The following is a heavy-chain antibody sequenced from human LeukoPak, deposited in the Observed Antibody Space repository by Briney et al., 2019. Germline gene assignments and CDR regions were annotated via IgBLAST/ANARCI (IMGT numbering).Heavy chain of an antibody. CDR2: INPSGGAP. Sequence: ASVKVSCKASGYTFTSYYIHWVRQAPRQGLEWMGMINPSGGAPSFAQKFQDRVTMTTDTSTSTAYMEVSSLRSEDTAVYYCARKVYASNDYYYEYYLDYWGQGTLVTVSS. V-gene: IGHV1-46*01. D-gene: IGHD3-22*01. J-gene: IGHJ4*02. CDR3: ARKVYASNDYYYEYYLDY. CDR1: GYTFTSYY.